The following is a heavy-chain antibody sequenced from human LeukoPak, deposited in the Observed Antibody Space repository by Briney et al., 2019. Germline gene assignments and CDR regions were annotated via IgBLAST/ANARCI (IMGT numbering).Heavy chain of an antibody. V-gene: IGHV4-4*02. Sequence: SETLSLTCGVSGGSISSTNWWTWVRQPPGEGLEWIGEVHLSGRTNYNPSLESRVTMSVDMSENHISLKLTSVTAADTAVYYCAREGGPYRPLDYSGQGTLVTISS. CDR2: VHLSGRT. J-gene: IGHJ4*02. CDR3: AREGGPYRPLDY. CDR1: GGSISSTNW.